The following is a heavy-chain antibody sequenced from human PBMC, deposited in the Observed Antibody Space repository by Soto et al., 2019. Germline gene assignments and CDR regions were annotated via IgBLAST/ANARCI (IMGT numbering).Heavy chain of an antibody. J-gene: IGHJ6*02. V-gene: IGHV4-34*01. D-gene: IGHD1-26*01. CDR1: GGSFSGYY. CDR2: INHSGST. CDR3: ASLCGSYYHYGMDV. Sequence: SETLSLTCAVYGGSFSGYYWSWIRQPPGKGLEWIGEINHSGSTNYNPSLKSRVTISVDTSKNQFSLKLSSVTAADTAVYYCASLCGSYYHYGMDVWGQGNTFTVSS.